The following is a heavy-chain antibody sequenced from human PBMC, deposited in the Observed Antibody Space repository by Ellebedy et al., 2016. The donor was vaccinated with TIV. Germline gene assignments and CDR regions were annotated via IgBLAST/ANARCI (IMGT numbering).Heavy chain of an antibody. D-gene: IGHD5-12*01. Sequence: GESLKISCAASGFTFSSYAVNWVRQAPGKGLEWVSSITGSGGSTYYADSMKGRFTISRDNAKNSLYLQMNSLRAEDTAVYYCARDADSGYVTGVNWFDPWGQGTLVTVSS. CDR1: GFTFSSYA. V-gene: IGHV3-23*01. J-gene: IGHJ5*02. CDR3: ARDADSGYVTGVNWFDP. CDR2: ITGSGGST.